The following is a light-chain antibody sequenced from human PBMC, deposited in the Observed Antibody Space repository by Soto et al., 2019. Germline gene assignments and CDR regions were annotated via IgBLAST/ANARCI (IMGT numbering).Light chain of an antibody. CDR3: HQYTSSPWT. CDR1: QSVSKY. CDR2: GAS. Sequence: EIVLTQSPSTLSLSPGEGATLSCRASQSVSKYLAWCQQKPGQAPRVLIYGASTRASGIPDKFTGSGSGTDFSLTISRLEPEDFAVYYCHQYTSSPWTLGQGTRVDIK. J-gene: IGKJ1*01. V-gene: IGKV3-20*01.